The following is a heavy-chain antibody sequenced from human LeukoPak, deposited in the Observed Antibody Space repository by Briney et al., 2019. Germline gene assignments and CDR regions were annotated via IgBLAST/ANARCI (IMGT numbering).Heavy chain of an antibody. CDR3: ASLIRDS. V-gene: IGHV3-72*01. Sequence: PGGSLRLSCAASGFTFSDHSMDWVRQAPGKGLEWVGRIKNDADNYATEYATSVKGRFIISRDDSKNSLYLQMNSLKTEDTAVYYCASLIRDSWGQGTLVTVSS. CDR2: IKNDADNYAT. D-gene: IGHD2-8*01. J-gene: IGHJ4*02. CDR1: GFTFSDHS.